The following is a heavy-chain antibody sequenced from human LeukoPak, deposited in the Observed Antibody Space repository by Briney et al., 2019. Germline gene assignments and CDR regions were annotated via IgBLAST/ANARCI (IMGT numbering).Heavy chain of an antibody. CDR1: GGSISSGSYY. CDR3: ARGPSGWPMTG. Sequence: PSETLSLTCTVSGGSISSGSYYWSWIRQPAGKGLEWIGRIYTSGSTNYNPSLKSRVTISVDTSKNQFSLKLSSVTAADTAVYYCARGPSGWPMTGWGQGTLVTVSS. CDR2: IYTSGST. V-gene: IGHV4-61*02. D-gene: IGHD6-19*01. J-gene: IGHJ4*02.